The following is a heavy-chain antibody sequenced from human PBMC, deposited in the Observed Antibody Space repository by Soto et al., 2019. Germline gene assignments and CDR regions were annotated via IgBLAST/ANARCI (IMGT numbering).Heavy chain of an antibody. CDR3: ARVGDDYGDIDY. CDR2: IYYSGST. CDR1: GGSIGSYY. V-gene: IGHV4-59*01. J-gene: IGHJ4*02. D-gene: IGHD4-17*01. Sequence: PSETLSLTCTVSGGSIGSYYWSWIGQPPGKGLEWIGYIYYSGSTNYNPSLKSRVTISVDTSKNQFSLKLSSVTAADTAVYYCARVGDDYGDIDYWGQGTLVTVSS.